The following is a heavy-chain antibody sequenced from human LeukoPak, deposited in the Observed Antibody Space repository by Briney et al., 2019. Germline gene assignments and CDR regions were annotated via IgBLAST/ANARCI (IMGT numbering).Heavy chain of an antibody. Sequence: SSETLSLTCVVSGGSVSGYYWGWIRQPPGKGLEWIGYIYYSGSTNYNPSLKSRVTISVDTSKNQFSLKLSSVTAADTAVYYCASSIVGSSWPFDYWGQGTLVTVSS. CDR2: IYYSGST. CDR3: ASSIVGSSWPFDY. J-gene: IGHJ4*02. CDR1: GGSVSGYY. V-gene: IGHV4-59*02. D-gene: IGHD6-13*01.